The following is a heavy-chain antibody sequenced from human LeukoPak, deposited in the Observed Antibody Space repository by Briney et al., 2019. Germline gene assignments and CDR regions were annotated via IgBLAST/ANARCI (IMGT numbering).Heavy chain of an antibody. D-gene: IGHD6-19*01. CDR3: AKVEGVAGPGDY. V-gene: IGHV3-23*01. J-gene: IGHJ4*02. CDR2: ISASGSIT. CDR1: GFTFNSNA. Sequence: GGSLRLSCAASGFTFNSNAMGWVRQAPGKGLEWVSAISASGSITYYADSVKGRFTISRDNSKNTLFLQMNSLRAEDTAVYYCAKVEGVAGPGDYWGQGTLVTVSS.